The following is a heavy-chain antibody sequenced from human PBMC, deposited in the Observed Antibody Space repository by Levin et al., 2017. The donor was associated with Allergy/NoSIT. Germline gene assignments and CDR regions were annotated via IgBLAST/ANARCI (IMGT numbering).Heavy chain of an antibody. D-gene: IGHD1-26*01. J-gene: IGHJ4*02. CDR2: ISYDGSNK. V-gene: IGHV3-30*04. CDR1: GFTFSSYA. Sequence: GGSLRLSCAASGFTFSSYAMHWVRQAPGKGLEWVAVISYDGSNKYYADSVKGRFTISRDNSKNTLYLQMNSLRAEDTAVYYCARALPGSYHFDYWGQGTLVTVSS. CDR3: ARALPGSYHFDY.